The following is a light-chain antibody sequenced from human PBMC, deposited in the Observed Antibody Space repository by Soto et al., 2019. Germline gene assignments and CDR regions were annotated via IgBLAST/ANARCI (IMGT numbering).Light chain of an antibody. V-gene: IGKV3-20*01. CDR1: QSVSSNY. CDR3: QQYGSSPYT. Sequence: EIVLSQSPGTLSLSPGERATLSCRASQSVSSNYLVWYQQKPGQAPRLLIYGASTRATGIPGRFSGSGSGTAFTLTINRLEPEEFAVYYCQQYGSSPYTFGQGTKLEIK. J-gene: IGKJ2*01. CDR2: GAS.